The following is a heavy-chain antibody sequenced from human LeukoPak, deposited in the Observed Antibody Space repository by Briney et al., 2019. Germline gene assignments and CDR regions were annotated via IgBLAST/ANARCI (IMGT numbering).Heavy chain of an antibody. V-gene: IGHV3-48*01. CDR2: ISSSSSTI. CDR3: ARGPGYSSSWYSYSYYYYGMDV. Sequence: GGSLRLSCAASGFTFSSYSMNWVRQAPGKGLEWVSYISSSSSTIYYADSVKGRFTISRDNAKNSLYLQMNSLRAEDTAVYYCARGPGYSSSWYSYSYYYYGMDVWGQGTTVTVSS. CDR1: GFTFSSYS. D-gene: IGHD6-13*01. J-gene: IGHJ6*02.